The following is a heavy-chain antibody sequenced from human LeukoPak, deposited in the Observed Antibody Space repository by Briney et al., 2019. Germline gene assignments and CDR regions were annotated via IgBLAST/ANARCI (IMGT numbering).Heavy chain of an antibody. CDR3: ARSTVTTLYYYYYGMDV. J-gene: IGHJ6*02. CDR1: GGSFSGYY. CDR2: INHSGST. V-gene: IGHV4-34*01. Sequence: SETLSLTCAVYGGSFSGYYWSWIRQPPGKGPEWIGEINHSGSTNYNPSLKSRVTISVDTSKNQFSLKLSSVTAADTAVYYCARSTVTTLYYYYYGMDVWGQGTTVTVSS. D-gene: IGHD4-17*01.